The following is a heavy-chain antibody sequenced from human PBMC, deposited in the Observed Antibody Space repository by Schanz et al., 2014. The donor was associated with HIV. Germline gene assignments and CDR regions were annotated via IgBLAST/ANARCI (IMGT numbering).Heavy chain of an antibody. CDR2: INAYNGNT. CDR3: TRVLQVAAAGDS. J-gene: IGHJ4*02. Sequence: VQLVQSGAEVKEPGASVKVSCKASGYTFSTYGISWVRQAPGQGLEWMGWINAYNGNTHYAQKFQGRVTMTTDTSTSTAYMELRNLRSDDTAVYFCTRVLQVAAAGDSWGQGTLVTVSS. D-gene: IGHD6-13*01. CDR1: GYTFSTYG. V-gene: IGHV1-18*01.